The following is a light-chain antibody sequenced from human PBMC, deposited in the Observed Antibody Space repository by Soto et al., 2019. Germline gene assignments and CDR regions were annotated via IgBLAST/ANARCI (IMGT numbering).Light chain of an antibody. V-gene: IGKV1-5*03. CDR2: KAS. Sequence: DVQMTQSPSTLSASVGDKITITCRASQSVGRWLAWYQQKPGKAPEVLIYKASTLKYGVPSRFSGSGSGTEFSLTISSLQPDDFATYFCQQYESQSTFGQGTKV. J-gene: IGKJ1*01. CDR3: QQYESQST. CDR1: QSVGRW.